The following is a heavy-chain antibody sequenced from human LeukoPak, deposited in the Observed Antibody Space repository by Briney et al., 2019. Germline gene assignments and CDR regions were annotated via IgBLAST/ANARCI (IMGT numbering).Heavy chain of an antibody. CDR1: GVSISSHY. D-gene: IGHD3-22*01. J-gene: IGHJ4*02. Sequence: SETLSLTCTVSGVSISSHYGSWIRQPPGKGLEWIGYLYNTGGTNYNPSLKSRVTISVDTSKNQFSLNLSSVTAADTAVYYCARGHYYDSSGDYWGQGTLVTVSS. V-gene: IGHV4-59*11. CDR3: ARGHYYDSSGDY. CDR2: LYNTGGT.